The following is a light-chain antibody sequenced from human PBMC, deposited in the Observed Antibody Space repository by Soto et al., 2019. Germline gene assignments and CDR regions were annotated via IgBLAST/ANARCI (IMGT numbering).Light chain of an antibody. Sequence: QSALTQPASVSGSPGQSITISCTGTSSDVGSYNLVSWYQQHPGKAPKLMIYEGSKRPSGVSNRFSGSKSGNTASLTISGVQAEDEAEYYCCSYAGSSVAFGGGPKLTVL. V-gene: IGLV2-23*01. CDR3: CSYAGSSVA. CDR2: EGS. CDR1: SSDVGSYNL. J-gene: IGLJ2*01.